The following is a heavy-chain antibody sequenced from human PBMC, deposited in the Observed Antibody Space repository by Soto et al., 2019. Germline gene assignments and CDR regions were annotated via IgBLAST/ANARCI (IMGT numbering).Heavy chain of an antibody. J-gene: IGHJ5*02. V-gene: IGHV4-39*01. CDR2: IYYSGST. Sequence: SETLSLTCTVSGGSISSSSYYWGWIRQPPGKGLERIGSIYYSGSTYYNPSLKSRVTISVDTSKNQFSLKLSSVTAADTAVYYCARHRYDWFDPWGQGTLVTVSS. D-gene: IGHD1-1*01. CDR1: GGSISSSSYY. CDR3: ARHRYDWFDP.